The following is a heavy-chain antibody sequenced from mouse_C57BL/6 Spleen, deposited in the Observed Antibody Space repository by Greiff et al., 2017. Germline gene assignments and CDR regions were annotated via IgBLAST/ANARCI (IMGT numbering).Heavy chain of an antibody. Sequence: QVQLQQPGAELVKPGASVKLSCKASGYTFTSYWMHWVKQRPGQGLEWIGMIHPNSGSTNYNEKFKSKATLTVDKSSSTAYMQLSSLTSEDSAVYYCARGDLLGGAWFAYWGQGTLVTVSA. CDR2: IHPNSGST. J-gene: IGHJ3*01. CDR3: ARGDLLGGAWFAY. D-gene: IGHD2-1*01. V-gene: IGHV1-64*01. CDR1: GYTFTSYW.